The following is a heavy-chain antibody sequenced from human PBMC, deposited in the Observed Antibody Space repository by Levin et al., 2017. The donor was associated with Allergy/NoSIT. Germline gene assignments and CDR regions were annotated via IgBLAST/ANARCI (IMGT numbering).Heavy chain of an antibody. Sequence: HSQTLSLTCAVYGGSFSGSYWSWIRQPPGKGLEWIGEINHSGSTNYNPSLKSRVTISVDTSKNQFSLKLSSVTAADTAVYYCARYARKYCSSTSCYFLDTAMVGDHFDYWGQGTLVTVSS. J-gene: IGHJ4*02. CDR2: INHSGST. V-gene: IGHV4-34*01. CDR1: GGSFSGSY. CDR3: ARYARKYCSSTSCYFLDTAMVGDHFDY. D-gene: IGHD2-2*01.